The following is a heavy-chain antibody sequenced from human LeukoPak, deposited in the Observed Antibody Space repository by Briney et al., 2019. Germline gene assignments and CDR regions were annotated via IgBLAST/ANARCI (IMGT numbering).Heavy chain of an antibody. Sequence: GGSLRLSCAASGFTFSSYWMNWVRQAPGKGLVWVSRIASDGSSTTYADSVKGRFSISRDNAKNTLYLQMNSLRVEDTAVYYCARGRPHGNDYWGHGTLVTVSS. CDR1: GFTFSSYW. V-gene: IGHV3-74*01. CDR2: IASDGSST. J-gene: IGHJ4*01. D-gene: IGHD4-23*01. CDR3: ARGRPHGNDY.